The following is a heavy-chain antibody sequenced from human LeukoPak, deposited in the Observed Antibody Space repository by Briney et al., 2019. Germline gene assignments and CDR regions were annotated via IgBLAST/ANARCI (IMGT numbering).Heavy chain of an antibody. Sequence: PSETLSLTCAVYGGSFRGYYWSWIRQPPGKGLEWIGEINHSGSTNYNPSLKSRVTISVDTSKNQFSLKLSSVTAADTAVYYCASSKTYSSSWSYPYWGQGTLVTVSS. D-gene: IGHD6-13*01. J-gene: IGHJ4*02. V-gene: IGHV4-34*01. CDR2: INHSGST. CDR1: GGSFRGYY. CDR3: ASSKTYSSSWSYPY.